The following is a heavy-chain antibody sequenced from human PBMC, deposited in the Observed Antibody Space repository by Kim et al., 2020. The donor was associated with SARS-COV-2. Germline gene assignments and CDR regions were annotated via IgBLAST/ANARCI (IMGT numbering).Heavy chain of an antibody. D-gene: IGHD2-21*02. J-gene: IGHJ6*02. CDR1: GGSISSYY. CDR3: ARGVYYCGGDCYSSLGYYYYYGMDV. Sequence: SETLSLTCTVSGGSISSYYWSWIRQPPGKGLEWIGYIYYSGSTNYNPSLKSRVTISVDTSKNQFSLKLSSVTAADTAVYYCARGVYYCGGDCYSSLGYYYYYGMDVWGQGTTVTVSS. V-gene: IGHV4-59*01. CDR2: IYYSGST.